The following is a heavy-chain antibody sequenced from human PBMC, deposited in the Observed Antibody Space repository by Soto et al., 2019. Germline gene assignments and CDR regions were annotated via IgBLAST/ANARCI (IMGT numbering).Heavy chain of an antibody. Sequence: ASVKVSCKASGYTFTSYYMHWVRQAPGQGLEWMGIINPSGGSTSYAQKFQGRVTMTRDTSISTAYTELSSLRAEDTAVYYCARDEWASSSHLYWGQGTLVTVSS. V-gene: IGHV1-46*01. CDR3: ARDEWASSSHLY. CDR2: INPSGGST. D-gene: IGHD6-13*01. J-gene: IGHJ4*02. CDR1: GYTFTSYY.